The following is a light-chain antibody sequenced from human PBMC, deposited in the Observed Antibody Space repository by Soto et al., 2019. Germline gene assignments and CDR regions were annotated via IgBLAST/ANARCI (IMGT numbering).Light chain of an antibody. CDR3: CSFAGTGTQYV. CDR1: SSNIGSYNL. V-gene: IGLV2-23*01. CDR2: EGS. J-gene: IGLJ1*01. Sequence: QSALTQPRSVSGSPGQSVTISCIGTSSNIGSYNLVSWYQHQPGKAPKIMIFEGSKRPSGVSNRFSGSRSGNTASLTISGLQAEDEADYYCCSFAGTGTQYVFGTGTKVTVL.